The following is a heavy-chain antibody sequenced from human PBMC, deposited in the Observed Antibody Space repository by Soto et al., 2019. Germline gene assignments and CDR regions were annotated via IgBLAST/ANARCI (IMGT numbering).Heavy chain of an antibody. CDR3: ARTHNSGCLDY. Sequence: GASVKVSCKASGYTFTSYGITWARQAPGQEPEWMGWISPYNGDTSYAQNLQGTVTMTTDTSTSTAYMEVRSLRSDDTAVYYCARTHNSGCLDYWGQGTLVTLSS. CDR1: GYTFTSYG. D-gene: IGHD6-19*01. J-gene: IGHJ4*02. V-gene: IGHV1-18*01. CDR2: ISPYNGDT.